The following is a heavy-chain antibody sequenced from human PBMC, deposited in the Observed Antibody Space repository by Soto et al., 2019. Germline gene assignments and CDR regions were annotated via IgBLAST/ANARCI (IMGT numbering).Heavy chain of an antibody. CDR2: INHSGST. J-gene: IGHJ4*02. V-gene: IGHV4-34*01. CDR1: GGSFSGYY. Sequence: SETLSLTCAVYGGSFSGYYWSWIRQPPGKGLEWIGEINHSGSTNYNPSLKSRVTISVDTSKNQFSLKLSSVTAADTAVYYCARGLTVVGDYAHFDYWGQGTLVTVSS. CDR3: ARGLTVVGDYAHFDY. D-gene: IGHD4-17*01.